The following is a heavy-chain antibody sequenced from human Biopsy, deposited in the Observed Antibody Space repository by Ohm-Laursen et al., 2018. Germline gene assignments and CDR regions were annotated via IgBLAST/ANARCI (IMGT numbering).Heavy chain of an antibody. CDR3: AADADGYYTEFDY. Sequence: SSVKVSCKASGGPSSNYAFSWGRQAPGQGLEWVGRIVPVLGHLNYAQRFQGRVSITADKSTSYVFMELSRLTSGDTAVYYCAADADGYYTEFDYWGPGTLVTVSS. CDR1: GGPSSNYA. D-gene: IGHD3-3*01. J-gene: IGHJ4*02. CDR2: IVPVLGHL. V-gene: IGHV1-69*04.